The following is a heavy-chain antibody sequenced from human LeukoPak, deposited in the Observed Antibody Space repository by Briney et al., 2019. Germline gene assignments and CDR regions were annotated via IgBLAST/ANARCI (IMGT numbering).Heavy chain of an antibody. J-gene: IGHJ3*02. CDR3: ARAVVIFQRGAFDI. CDR1: GYSFTGYY. D-gene: IGHD3-22*01. V-gene: IGHV1-2*02. CDR2: INPNSGGT. Sequence: VSVKVSCKASGYSFTGYYIHWVRQAPGQGLERMGWINPNSGGTNCAQKFQGTVTMTRDTSITTAYMELSRLTSDDTAVYYCARAVVIFQRGAFDIWGQGTVVTVSS.